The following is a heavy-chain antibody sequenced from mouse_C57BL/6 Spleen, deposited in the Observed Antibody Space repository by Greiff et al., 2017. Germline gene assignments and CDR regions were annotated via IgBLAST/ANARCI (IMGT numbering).Heavy chain of an antibody. V-gene: IGHV3-6*01. CDR2: ISYDGSN. J-gene: IGHJ1*03. Sequence: DVKLQESGPGLVKPSQSLSLTCSLTGYSITSGYYWNWIRQFPGNKLEWMGYISYDGSNNYNPSLKNRISITRDTSKNQFFLKLNSVTTEDTATYYCARIYDGYFYWYFDVWGTGTTVTVSS. D-gene: IGHD2-3*01. CDR3: ARIYDGYFYWYFDV. CDR1: GYSITSGYY.